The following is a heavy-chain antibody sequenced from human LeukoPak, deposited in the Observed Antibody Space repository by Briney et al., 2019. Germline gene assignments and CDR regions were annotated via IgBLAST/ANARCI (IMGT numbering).Heavy chain of an antibody. Sequence: KPSETLSLTCTVSGGSISSHYWSWIQQPPGKGLQWIGYTNHVGNSDFNPSLKSRVTISVDTSKNQFSLKLSSVTAADTAVYYCARHYDGRESGSFYEDHWGQGTLVIVSS. J-gene: IGHJ4*02. CDR2: TNHVGNS. CDR3: ARHYDGRESGSFYEDH. V-gene: IGHV4-59*08. CDR1: GGSISSHY. D-gene: IGHD1-26*01.